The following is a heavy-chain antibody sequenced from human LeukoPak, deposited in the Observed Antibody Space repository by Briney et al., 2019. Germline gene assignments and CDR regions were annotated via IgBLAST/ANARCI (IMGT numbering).Heavy chain of an antibody. Sequence: GGSLRLSCAASGFTFSSYGIRWVRQAPGKGLEWVANIKQDGSEKFYGDSVKGRFTISRDNAKNSLYLQMRGLRAEDTAVYYCAREIELWLVLDYWGQGTLCTVSS. CDR3: AREIELWLVLDY. CDR2: IKQDGSEK. D-gene: IGHD6-19*01. J-gene: IGHJ4*02. CDR1: GFTFSSYG. V-gene: IGHV3-7*01.